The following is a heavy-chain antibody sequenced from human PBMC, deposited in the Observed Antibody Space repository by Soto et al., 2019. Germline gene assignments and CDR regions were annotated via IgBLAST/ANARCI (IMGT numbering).Heavy chain of an antibody. J-gene: IGHJ4*02. CDR3: GRGKSYGVFDY. D-gene: IGHD5-18*01. V-gene: IGHV1-2*04. CDR1: GYTFNGYY. CDR2: TNPNSGGT. Sequence: ASVKVSCKASGYTFNGYYMHWVRQAPGQGLEWMGWTNPNSGGTSYAQNFQGWVTMTRDSSISTAYMELSRLRSDDTAVYYCGRGKSYGVFDYWGQGNLVTVSS.